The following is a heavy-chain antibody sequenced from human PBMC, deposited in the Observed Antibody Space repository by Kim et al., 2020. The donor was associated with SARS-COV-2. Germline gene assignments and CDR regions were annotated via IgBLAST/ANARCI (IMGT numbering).Heavy chain of an antibody. Sequence: GGSLRLSCAASGFTFSRYAMHWVRQAPGKGLEWVAVISYDGRNKYYADSEKGRFTISRDNSKNTLYLQMNSLRAEDTAVYYCARDPRYCSSASCYMSGYFQQWGQGTLVTVSS. J-gene: IGHJ1*01. D-gene: IGHD2-2*02. CDR1: GFTFSRYA. CDR2: ISYDGRNK. V-gene: IGHV3-30*04. CDR3: ARDPRYCSSASCYMSGYFQQ.